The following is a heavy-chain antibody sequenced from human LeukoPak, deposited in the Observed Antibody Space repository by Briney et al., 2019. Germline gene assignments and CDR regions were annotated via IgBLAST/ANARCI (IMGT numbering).Heavy chain of an antibody. CDR1: GFAVSSNY. J-gene: IGHJ6*04. CDR2: MHSDGST. D-gene: IGHD3-16*01. Sequence: GGSLRLSSAASGFAVSSNYMSWVRQPPGKGLEWVSVMHSDGSTYYADSVKGRFTIFRENLKNTLSLQMDNLRGEDTAVYYCARDQVLRGSYRTYYYGMDVWGKGTTVTVSS. CDR3: ARDQVLRGSYRTYYYGMDV. V-gene: IGHV3-53*01.